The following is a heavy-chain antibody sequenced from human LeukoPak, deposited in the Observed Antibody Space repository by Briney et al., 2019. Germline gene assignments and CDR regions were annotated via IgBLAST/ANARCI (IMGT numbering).Heavy chain of an antibody. CDR1: GFTFSTSA. D-gene: IGHD3-3*01. V-gene: IGHV3-23*01. CDR2: ISTSGAST. J-gene: IGHJ4*02. CDR3: AKVGRADDYFFDY. Sequence: RGSLRLSCTTSGFTFSTSAMSWVRQAPGKGLEWVSGISTSGASTYYTDSVKGRLTISRDNSKNTLYLQTNCLRAEDTAIYYCAKVGRADDYFFDYWGQGTMFTVSS.